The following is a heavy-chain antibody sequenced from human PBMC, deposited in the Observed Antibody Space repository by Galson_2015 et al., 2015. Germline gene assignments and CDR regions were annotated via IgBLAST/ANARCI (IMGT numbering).Heavy chain of an antibody. V-gene: IGHV6-1*01. J-gene: IGHJ4*02. CDR1: GDSVSSNSAA. D-gene: IGHD3-10*01. CDR3: ARSRITMVRGVSDFDY. Sequence: CAISGDSVSSNSAAWNWIRQSPSRGLEWLGRTYYRSKWYNDYAVSVKSRITINPDTSKNQFSLQLNSVTPEDTAVYYCARSRITMVRGVSDFDYWGQGTLVTVSS. CDR2: TYYRSKWYN.